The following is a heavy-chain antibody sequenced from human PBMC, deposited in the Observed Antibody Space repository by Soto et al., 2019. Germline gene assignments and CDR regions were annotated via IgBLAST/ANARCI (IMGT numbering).Heavy chain of an antibody. CDR2: VYWDDDK. V-gene: IGHV2-5*02. D-gene: IGHD3-16*01. CDR3: AHCRGGVASF. CDR1: GFSLNTRDVG. J-gene: IGHJ4*02. Sequence: QITLNESGPALVKPTQTLTLTCRFSGFSLNTRDVGVGWIRQPPGKALEWLGVVYWDDDKTYSPSLKSRLTITKDTPKNQVVLRMTKMGPVDTATYYCAHCRGGVASFWGQGTLVTVSS.